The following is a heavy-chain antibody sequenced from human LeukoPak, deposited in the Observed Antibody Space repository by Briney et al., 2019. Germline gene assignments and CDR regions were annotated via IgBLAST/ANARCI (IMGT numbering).Heavy chain of an antibody. CDR3: ARDIESLTTVTTSGY. J-gene: IGHJ4*02. CDR2: INPNSGGT. V-gene: IGHV1-2*06. Sequence: ASVKVSRKASGYTFTGYYMHWVRQAPGQGPEWMGRINPNSGGTNYAQKFQGRVTMTRDTSISTAYMELSRLRSDDTAVYYCARDIESLTTVTTSGYWGQGTLVTVSS. CDR1: GYTFTGYY. D-gene: IGHD4-17*01.